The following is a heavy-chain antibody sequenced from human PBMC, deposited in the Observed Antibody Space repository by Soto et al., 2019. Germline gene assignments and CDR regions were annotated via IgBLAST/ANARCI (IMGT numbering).Heavy chain of an antibody. Sequence: LRLSCAASGFTFSSYGMYWVRQAPGKGLEWVAVISYDGSSKYYADSVKGRLTISRDNSENTLYLQMNSLRAEDTAVYYCAKGSIVGATKDWFDPWGQGTLVTVSS. CDR1: GFTFSSYG. D-gene: IGHD1-26*01. CDR2: ISYDGSSK. V-gene: IGHV3-30*18. J-gene: IGHJ5*02. CDR3: AKGSIVGATKDWFDP.